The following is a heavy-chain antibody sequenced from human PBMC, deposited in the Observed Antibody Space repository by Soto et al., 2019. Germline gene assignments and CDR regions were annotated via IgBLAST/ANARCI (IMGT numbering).Heavy chain of an antibody. CDR1: GGTFSSYA. Sequence: QVQLVQSGAEVKKPGSSVKVSCKASGGTFSSYAISWVRQAPGQGFEWMGGIIPIFGTANYAQKFQGRVTITADESTSTAYMELSSLRSEDTAVYYCARASYSSGPPSYFDYWGQGTLVTVSS. CDR3: ARASYSSGPPSYFDY. D-gene: IGHD6-19*01. J-gene: IGHJ4*02. V-gene: IGHV1-69*01. CDR2: IIPIFGTA.